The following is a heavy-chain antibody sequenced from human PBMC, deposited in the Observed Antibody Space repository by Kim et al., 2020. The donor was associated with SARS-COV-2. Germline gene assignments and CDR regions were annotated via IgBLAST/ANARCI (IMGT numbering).Heavy chain of an antibody. CDR3: ASLYCGGDCFR. Sequence: GGSLRLSCAASGFTFSSYAMHWVRQAPGKGLEWVAVISYDGSNKYYADSVKGRFTISRDNSKNTLYLQMNSLRAEDTAVYYCASLYCGGDCFRWGQGTLVTVSS. CDR2: ISYDGSNK. D-gene: IGHD2-21*02. CDR1: GFTFSSYA. V-gene: IGHV3-30*04. J-gene: IGHJ4*02.